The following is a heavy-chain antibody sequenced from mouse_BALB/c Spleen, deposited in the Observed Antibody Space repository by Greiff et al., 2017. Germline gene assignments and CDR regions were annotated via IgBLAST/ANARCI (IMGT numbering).Heavy chain of an antibody. CDR1: GFTFSNYW. D-gene: IGHD1-1*02. CDR2: IRLKSNNYAT. CDR3: TRRAYGHYAMDY. V-gene: IGHV6-6*02. Sequence: EVKVEESGGGLVQPGGSMKLSCVASGFTFSNYWMNWVRQSPEKGLEWVAEIRLKSNNYATHYAESVKGRFTISRDDSKSSVYLQMNNLRAEDTGIYYCTRRAYGHYAMDYWGQGTSVTVSS. J-gene: IGHJ4*01.